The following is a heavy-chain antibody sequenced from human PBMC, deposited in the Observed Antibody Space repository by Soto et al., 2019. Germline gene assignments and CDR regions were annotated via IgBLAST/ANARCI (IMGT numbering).Heavy chain of an antibody. CDR1: GGTFSSYA. Sequence: GASVKVSCKASGGTFSSYAISWVRQAPGQGLEWMGGIIPIFGTANYAQKFQGRVTITADESTSTAYMELSSLRSEDTAVYYCARGNCSSTSCHHPRLYYYYGMDVWGQGTTVTVSS. D-gene: IGHD2-2*01. V-gene: IGHV1-69*13. CDR3: ARGNCSSTSCHHPRLYYYYGMDV. J-gene: IGHJ6*02. CDR2: IIPIFGTA.